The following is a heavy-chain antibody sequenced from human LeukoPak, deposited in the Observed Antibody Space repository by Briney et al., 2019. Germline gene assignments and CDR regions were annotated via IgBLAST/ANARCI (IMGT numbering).Heavy chain of an antibody. CDR2: VIPIFGTA. Sequence: SVKVSCKATGGTFSSYAISWVRQAPGQGLEWMGGVIPIFGTANYAQKFQGRVTITADESTSTAYMELSSLRSEDTAVYYCARDMAVTRNNWFDPWGQGTLVTVSS. V-gene: IGHV1-69*13. J-gene: IGHJ5*02. CDR3: ARDMAVTRNNWFDP. D-gene: IGHD4-11*01. CDR1: GGTFSSYA.